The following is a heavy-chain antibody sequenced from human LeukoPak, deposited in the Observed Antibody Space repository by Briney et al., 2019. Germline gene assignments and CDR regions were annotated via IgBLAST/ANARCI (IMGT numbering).Heavy chain of an antibody. Sequence: GGSLRLSCAASGFIFSSYGMHWVRQAPGKGLEWVAVIWYDGSNKYYADSVKGRFTISRDNSKNTLYLQMNSLRAEDTAVYYCARGADELLSRLFDYWGQGTLVTVSS. J-gene: IGHJ4*02. CDR1: GFIFSSYG. CDR3: ARGADELLSRLFDY. D-gene: IGHD2-2*01. CDR2: IWYDGSNK. V-gene: IGHV3-33*01.